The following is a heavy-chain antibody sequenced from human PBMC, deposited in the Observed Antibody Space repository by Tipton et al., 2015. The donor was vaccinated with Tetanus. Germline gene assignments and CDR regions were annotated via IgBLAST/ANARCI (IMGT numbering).Heavy chain of an antibody. CDR3: ARDVGRDYYDSSGYYMDV. CDR1: GYTFTSYG. Sequence: QLVQSGPEVKKPGASVKASCKASGYTFTSYGISWVRQTPGQGLEWMGWISAYNGNTNYAQKLQGRVTMTTDTSTSTAYMELRSLRSDDTAVYYCARDVGRDYYDSSGYYMDVWGKGTTVTVSS. J-gene: IGHJ6*03. V-gene: IGHV1-18*01. D-gene: IGHD3-22*01. CDR2: ISAYNGNT.